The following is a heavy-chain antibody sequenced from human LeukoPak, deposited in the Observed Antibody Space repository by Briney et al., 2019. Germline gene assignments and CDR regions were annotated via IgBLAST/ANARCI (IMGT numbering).Heavy chain of an antibody. D-gene: IGHD1-26*01. CDR3: ARRRGRYSGDAFDI. Sequence: GESLKISCKGSGYRFTSYWIGWVRQMPGKRLELMGFIYPGDSDTRYSPSFQGQVTISADKSMSTAYLQWSSLKASDTAMYYCARRRGRYSGDAFDIWGQGTMVTVSS. J-gene: IGHJ3*02. V-gene: IGHV5-51*01. CDR1: GYRFTSYW. CDR2: IYPGDSDT.